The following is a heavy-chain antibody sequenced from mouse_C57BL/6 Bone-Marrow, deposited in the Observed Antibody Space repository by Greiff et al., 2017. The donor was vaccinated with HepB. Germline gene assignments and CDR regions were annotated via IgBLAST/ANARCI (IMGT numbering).Heavy chain of an antibody. J-gene: IGHJ4*01. Sequence: EVHLVESGPSLVRPSQTLSLTCTVTGFSINSDCYWIWIRQFPGNKLEYIGYTFYSGITYYNPSLESRTYITRDTSKNRFSLKLSSVTTEDTATYYCARGYPYYYAMDYWGQGTSVTVSS. CDR2: TFYSGIT. CDR3: ARGYPYYYAMDY. CDR1: GFSINSDCY. V-gene: IGHV3-3*01. D-gene: IGHD2-12*01.